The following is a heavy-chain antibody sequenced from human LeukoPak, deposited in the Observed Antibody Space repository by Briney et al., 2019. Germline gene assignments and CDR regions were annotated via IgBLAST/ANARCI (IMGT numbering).Heavy chain of an antibody. D-gene: IGHD1-20*01. V-gene: IGHV4-34*01. CDR1: GGSFSGYY. Sequence: ASETLSLTCAVYGGSFSGYYWRWIRQPPGKGLEWIGEINHSGSTNYNPSLKSRVTISVDTSKNHFSLKLSSVTAADTAVYYCARDHITGTAPFDYWGQGTLVTVSS. CDR2: INHSGST. J-gene: IGHJ4*02. CDR3: ARDHITGTAPFDY.